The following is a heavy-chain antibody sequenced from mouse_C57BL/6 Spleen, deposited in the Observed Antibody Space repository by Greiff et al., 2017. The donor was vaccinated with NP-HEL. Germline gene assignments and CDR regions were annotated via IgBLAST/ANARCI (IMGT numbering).Heavy chain of an antibody. Sequence: VQLQQSGAELVKPGASVQISCKASGYAFRSYWMNWVKQRPGKGLEWIGQIYPGDGDTNYNGKFKGKATLTADKSSSAAYMQLSSLTSEDSAVYVCARALSRDDGYYWFAYWGQGTLVTVSA. CDR3: ARALSRDDGYYWFAY. CDR2: IYPGDGDT. J-gene: IGHJ3*01. CDR1: GYAFRSYW. V-gene: IGHV1-80*01. D-gene: IGHD2-3*01.